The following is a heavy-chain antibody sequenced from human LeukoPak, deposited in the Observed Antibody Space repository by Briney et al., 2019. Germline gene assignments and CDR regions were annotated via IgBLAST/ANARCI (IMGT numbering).Heavy chain of an antibody. D-gene: IGHD3-3*01. Sequence: GASVKVSCKASGYTFTGYYMHWVRQAPGQGLEWMGWINPNSGGTNYAQKFQGRVTMTRDTSISTAYMEVSRLRSDDTGVYYCARVIGFWSANPDAFDIWGQGTMVTVSS. CDR2: INPNSGGT. CDR3: ARVIGFWSANPDAFDI. V-gene: IGHV1-2*02. CDR1: GYTFTGYY. J-gene: IGHJ3*02.